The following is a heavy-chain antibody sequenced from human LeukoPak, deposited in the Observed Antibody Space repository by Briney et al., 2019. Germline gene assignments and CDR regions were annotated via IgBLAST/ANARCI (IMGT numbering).Heavy chain of an antibody. CDR3: ARDPRGCSGGSCYSI. D-gene: IGHD2-15*01. V-gene: IGHV4-59*01. CDR1: GGSISSYY. Sequence: SEALSLTCTVSGGSISSYYWGWIRQPPGKGLEWIGYIYYSGSTNYNPSLKSRVTISVDTSKNQFSLKLSSVTAADTAVYYCARDPRGCSGGSCYSIWGQGTLVTVSS. CDR2: IYYSGST. J-gene: IGHJ4*02.